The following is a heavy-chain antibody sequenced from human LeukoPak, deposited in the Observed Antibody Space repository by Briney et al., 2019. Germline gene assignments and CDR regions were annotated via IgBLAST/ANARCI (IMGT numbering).Heavy chain of an antibody. CDR3: ARDRDLRWFYY. D-gene: IGHD2-21*01. CDR2: IYRSGDT. CDR1: GDSTSSGSYY. V-gene: IGHV4-39*07. Sequence: SETLSLTCTVSGDSTSSGSYYWGWIRQPPGMGLEWIGSIYRSGDTYYNPSLKGRVTISVDMSKNQFSLKLSSVTAADTAVYYCARDRDLRWFYYWGQGTLVTVSS. J-gene: IGHJ4*02.